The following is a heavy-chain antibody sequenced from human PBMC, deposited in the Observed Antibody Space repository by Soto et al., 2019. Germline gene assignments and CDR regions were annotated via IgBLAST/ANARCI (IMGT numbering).Heavy chain of an antibody. CDR1: GFTFSSYA. V-gene: IGHV3-30-3*01. CDR3: VRSLPMLPPDFDP. D-gene: IGHD3-16*01. J-gene: IGHJ5*02. Sequence: PGGSLRLSCAASGFTFSSYAMHWVRQAPGKGLEWVAVISYDGSNKYYADSVKGRFTISRDNSKNTLYLQMDSLRAEDTAVYYCVRSLPMLPPDFDPWGQGTLVTVSS. CDR2: ISYDGSNK.